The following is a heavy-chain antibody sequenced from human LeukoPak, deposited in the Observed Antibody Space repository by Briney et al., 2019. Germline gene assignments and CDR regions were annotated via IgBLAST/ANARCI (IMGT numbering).Heavy chain of an antibody. CDR1: GGSISSSSYY. Sequence: PSETLSLTCTVSGGSISSSSYYWGWIRQPPGKGLEWIGSIYYSGSTYYNPSLKNRVTISVDTSKNQFSLKLSSVTAADTAVYYCARHRIYDSSGYPFDYWGQGTLVTVSS. V-gene: IGHV4-39*01. D-gene: IGHD3-22*01. CDR2: IYYSGST. CDR3: ARHRIYDSSGYPFDY. J-gene: IGHJ4*02.